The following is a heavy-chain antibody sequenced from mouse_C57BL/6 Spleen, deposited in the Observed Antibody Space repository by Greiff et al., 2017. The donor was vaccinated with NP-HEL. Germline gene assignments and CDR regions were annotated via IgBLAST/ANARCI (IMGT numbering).Heavy chain of an antibody. Sequence: VQLQQSGPELVKPGASVKISCKASGYAFSSSWMNWVKQRPGKGLEWIGRIYPGDGDTNYNGKFKGKATLTADKSSSTAYMQLSSLTSEDSAVYFCARKNEYAPFDYWGQGTTLTVSS. V-gene: IGHV1-82*01. CDR2: IYPGDGDT. D-gene: IGHD5-1*01. J-gene: IGHJ2*01. CDR3: ARKNEYAPFDY. CDR1: GYAFSSSW.